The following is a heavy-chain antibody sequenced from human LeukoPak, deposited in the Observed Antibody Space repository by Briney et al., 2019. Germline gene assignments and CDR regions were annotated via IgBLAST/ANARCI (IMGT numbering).Heavy chain of an antibody. J-gene: IGHJ4*02. CDR1: GFTFSSYG. Sequence: GGSLRLSCAASGFTFSSYGLSWVRQAPGKGLEWVSSISSGSTYISYADSLKGRFTISRDNAKNSLYLQMNSLRAEDTAVYYCARGGSSGPYYFDYWGQGTLVTVSS. CDR2: ISSGSTYI. D-gene: IGHD3-22*01. CDR3: ARGGSSGPYYFDY. V-gene: IGHV3-21*01.